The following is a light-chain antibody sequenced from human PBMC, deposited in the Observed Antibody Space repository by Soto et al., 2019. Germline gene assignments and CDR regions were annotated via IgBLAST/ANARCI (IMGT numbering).Light chain of an antibody. CDR2: EVS. J-gene: IGLJ2*01. V-gene: IGLV2-14*01. CDR1: SSDVGGYSY. CDR3: SSFSSSSTLVV. Sequence: QSALTQPASVSGSPGRSITISCTGTSSDVGGYSYVSWYQQHPGKAPKLMIYEVSNRPSGVSNRFSGSKSGNTASLTISGLQAEDEADYSCSSFSSSSTLVVFGGGTKVTVL.